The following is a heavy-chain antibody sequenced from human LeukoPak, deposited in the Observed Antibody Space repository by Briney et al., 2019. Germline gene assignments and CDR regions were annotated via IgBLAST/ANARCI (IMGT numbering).Heavy chain of an antibody. V-gene: IGHV3-15*01. CDR1: GFTFINAW. D-gene: IGHD6-19*01. J-gene: IGHJ1*01. CDR2: IRSKSDGGTT. CDR3: TTDGWD. Sequence: GGSLRLSCAASGFTFINAWMSWVRQAPGKGLKWVGRIRSKSDGGTTEYTAPVKGRFTISRDDSKNMLYLQMNSLKAEDTALYYCTTDGWDWGQGTLVTVSS.